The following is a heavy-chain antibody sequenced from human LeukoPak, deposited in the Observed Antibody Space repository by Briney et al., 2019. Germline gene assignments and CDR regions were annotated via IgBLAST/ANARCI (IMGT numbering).Heavy chain of an antibody. CDR1: GFTFSRYW. V-gene: IGHV3-74*01. CDR3: ARGYSDYYYFDS. Sequence: GGSLRLSCAASGFTFSRYWMHWVRQAPGKGLVWVSRSNTDGSSTNYADSVKGRFTISRDNAKSTLYLQMNSLRAEDTAVYYFARGYSDYYYFDSWGQGTLVTVSS. D-gene: IGHD4-11*01. CDR2: SNTDGSST. J-gene: IGHJ4*02.